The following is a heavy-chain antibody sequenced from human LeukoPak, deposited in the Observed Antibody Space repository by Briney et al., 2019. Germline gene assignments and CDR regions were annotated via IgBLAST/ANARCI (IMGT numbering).Heavy chain of an antibody. CDR3: AREDWVGAFDI. CDR1: GFTFSNYA. Sequence: PGGSLRLSCAASGFTFSNYAMSWVRQAPGKGLEWVSSLNGRGDSPYYADSVKGRFTISRDNSKNSLYLQMNSLRDEDTAVYYCAREDWVGAFDIWGQGTMVTVSS. J-gene: IGHJ3*02. D-gene: IGHD2-15*01. V-gene: IGHV3-23*01. CDR2: LNGRGDSP.